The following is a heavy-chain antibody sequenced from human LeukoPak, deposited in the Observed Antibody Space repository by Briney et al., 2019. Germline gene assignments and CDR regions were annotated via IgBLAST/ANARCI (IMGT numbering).Heavy chain of an antibody. CDR2: IDQSGST. J-gene: IGHJ4*02. CDR1: GYSISSGYY. V-gene: IGHV4-38-2*02. D-gene: IGHD3-22*01. CDR3: ARRRDHYYYDSSGYPLYYFDY. Sequence: SETLSLTCTVSGYSISSGYYWGCIRQPPGKGLEWIGSIDQSGSTYYNPSLKSRVTISVDTSKNQFSLKLSSVTAADTAVYYCARRRDHYYYDSSGYPLYYFDYWGQGTLVTVSS.